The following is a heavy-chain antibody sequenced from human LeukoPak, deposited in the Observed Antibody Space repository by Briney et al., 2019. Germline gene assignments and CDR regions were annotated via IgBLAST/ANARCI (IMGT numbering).Heavy chain of an antibody. CDR3: ARGGYSSSWYQRKDYFDY. V-gene: IGHV4-4*07. J-gene: IGHJ4*02. D-gene: IGHD6-13*01. Sequence: SETLSLTCTASGGSISSYYWSWIRQPAGKGLEWIGRIYTSGSTNYNPSLKSRVTMSVDTSKNQFSLKLSSVTAADTAVYYCARGGYSSSWYQRKDYFDYWGQGTLVTVSS. CDR1: GGSISSYY. CDR2: IYTSGST.